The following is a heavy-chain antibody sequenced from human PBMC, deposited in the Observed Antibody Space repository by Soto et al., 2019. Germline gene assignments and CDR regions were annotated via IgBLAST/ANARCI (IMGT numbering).Heavy chain of an antibody. V-gene: IGHV3-23*01. CDR1: GFPFSNYA. J-gene: IGHJ4*02. D-gene: IGHD3-3*02. Sequence: EVQLLESGGGLVQPGGSLRLSCAASGFPFSNYAMTWVRQAPGKGLEWVSVISGSGNNTYQADSVKGRFTISRDNSKNTLYVQMSSLGAEVSAVYFGAKVTVSFLGWLARYYFDYWGQGTLVTVSS. CDR2: ISGSGNNT. CDR3: AKVTVSFLGWLARYYFDY.